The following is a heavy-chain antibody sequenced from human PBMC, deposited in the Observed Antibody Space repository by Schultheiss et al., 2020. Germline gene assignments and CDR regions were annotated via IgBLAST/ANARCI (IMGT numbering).Heavy chain of an antibody. V-gene: IGHV3-74*01. D-gene: IGHD3-10*01. J-gene: IGHJ4*02. CDR3: IRGSSGLSVY. Sequence: GGSLRLSCAASGFTFRTYWMHWVRQVPGKGLVWVSRINSDGSTITYADSVKGRFTISRDNAKNTLYLQMNSLRAEDTAVYYCIRGSSGLSVYWGQGALVTVSS. CDR1: GFTFRTYW. CDR2: INSDGSTI.